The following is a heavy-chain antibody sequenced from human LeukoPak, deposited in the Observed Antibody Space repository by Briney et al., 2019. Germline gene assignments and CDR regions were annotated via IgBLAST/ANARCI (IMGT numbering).Heavy chain of an antibody. CDR2: IKPDGSDK. V-gene: IGHV3-7*05. CDR3: ARDGVAPGIYFDY. Sequence: GGSLRLSCVASGFTVSSHGMSWVRQAPGKGLEWVANIKPDGSDKYYVDSVKGRFTISRDNAKNSLYLQMNSLRAEDTAVYYCARDGVAPGIYFDYWGQGTLVTVSS. J-gene: IGHJ4*02. CDR1: GFTVSSHG. D-gene: IGHD3-3*01.